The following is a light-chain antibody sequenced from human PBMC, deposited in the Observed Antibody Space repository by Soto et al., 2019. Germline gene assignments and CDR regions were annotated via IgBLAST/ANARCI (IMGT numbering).Light chain of an antibody. Sequence: DIPVTQSPSFLSASVGDTVTFTCRASQDIGFYLAWYQQKPGKAPKVLIHTASVLQSGVPPRFSGSGSGTHFTLTISSLQPEDFATYYCQHLNFYPPITFGQGTRLDIK. CDR3: QHLNFYPPIT. J-gene: IGKJ5*01. CDR1: QDIGFY. V-gene: IGKV1-9*01. CDR2: TAS.